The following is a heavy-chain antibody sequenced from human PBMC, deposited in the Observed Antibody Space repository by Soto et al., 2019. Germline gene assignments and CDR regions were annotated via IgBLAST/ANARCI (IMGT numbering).Heavy chain of an antibody. V-gene: IGHV4-59*01. J-gene: IGHJ4*02. CDR1: GGSISSYY. CDR2: IYYSGST. D-gene: IGHD6-6*01. CDR3: ARGASSSSRADFDY. Sequence: PSETLSLTCTVSGGSISSYYWGWIRQPPGKGLEWIGYIYYSGSTNYNPSLKSRVTISVDTSKNQFSLKLSSVTAADTAVYYCARGASSSSRADFDYWGQGTLVTVSS.